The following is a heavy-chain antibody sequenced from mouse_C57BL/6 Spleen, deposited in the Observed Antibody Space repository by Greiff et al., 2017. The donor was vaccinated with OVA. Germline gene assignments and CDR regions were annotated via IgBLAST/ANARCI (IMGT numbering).Heavy chain of an antibody. D-gene: IGHD5-1*01. J-gene: IGHJ1*03. V-gene: IGHV5-16*01. CDR2: INYDGSST. Sequence: EVQLVESEGGLVQPGSSMKLSCTASGFTFSDYYMAWVRQVPEKGLEWVANINYDGSSTYYLDSLTSRFIISRDNAKNILYRQMSSLKSEDTAAYYSASDYLGYFDVWGTGTTVTVSS. CDR1: GFTFSDYY. CDR3: ASDYLGYFDV.